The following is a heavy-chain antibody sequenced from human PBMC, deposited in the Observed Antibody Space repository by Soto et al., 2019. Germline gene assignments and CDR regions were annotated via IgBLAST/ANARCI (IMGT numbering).Heavy chain of an antibody. D-gene: IGHD2-2*01. CDR3: ARAARYCSSTSCPMAWFDP. CDR1: GGSFSGYY. J-gene: IGHJ5*02. CDR2: INHSGST. Sequence: QVQLQQWGAGLLKPSETLSLTCAVYGGSFSGYYWSWIRQPPGKGLEWIGEINHSGSTNYNPSLKRRVTISVDTSKNQFSLKLSSVTAADTAVYYCARAARYCSSTSCPMAWFDPWGQGTLVTVSS. V-gene: IGHV4-34*01.